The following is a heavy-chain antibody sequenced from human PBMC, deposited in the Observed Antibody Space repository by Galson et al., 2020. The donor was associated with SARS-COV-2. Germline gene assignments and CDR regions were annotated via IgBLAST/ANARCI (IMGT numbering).Heavy chain of an antibody. J-gene: IGHJ4*02. CDR2: IYPGDSDA. CDR3: AKMGVRGGTPCDYYDY. Sequence: GGSLRLSCKGSGYSFTSYWIAWVRQMPGKGLEWMGIIYPGDSDARYSPSFQGQVTISADKSIGTAYLQWSSLKASDTAMYYCAKMGVRGGTPCDYYDYWCQGTLVTVSS. CDR1: GYSFTSYW. V-gene: IGHV5-51*01. D-gene: IGHD3-10*01.